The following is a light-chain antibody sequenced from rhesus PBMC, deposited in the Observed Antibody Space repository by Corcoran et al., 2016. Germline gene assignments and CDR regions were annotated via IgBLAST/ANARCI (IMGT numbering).Light chain of an antibody. CDR1: QGITKF. V-gene: IGKV1-33*02. CDR2: DAS. Sequence: DIQMTQSPSSLSASVGDTVTITCQASQGITKFLAWYQQKPGRAPKLLIYDASTLQSGVPSRFSGSGAGTEFTLTISSLQPEDVATYYCQQHNSFPFTFGPGTKLDIK. J-gene: IGKJ3*01. CDR3: QQHNSFPFT.